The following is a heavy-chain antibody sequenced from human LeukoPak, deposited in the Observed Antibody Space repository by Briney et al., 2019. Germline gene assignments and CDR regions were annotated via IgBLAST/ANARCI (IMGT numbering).Heavy chain of an antibody. CDR3: ARGARLAVAGYYYYMDV. CDR2: IGTAGDK. V-gene: IGHV3-13*01. CDR1: GFPFSSYD. J-gene: IGHJ6*03. D-gene: IGHD6-19*01. Sequence: GGSLRLSCAASGFPFSSYDVHWVRHATGKGLEWVSAIGTAGDKYYPGSVKGRFTISRENAKNSLYLQMNSLRAGDTAVYYCARGARLAVAGYYYYMDVWGKGTTVTISS.